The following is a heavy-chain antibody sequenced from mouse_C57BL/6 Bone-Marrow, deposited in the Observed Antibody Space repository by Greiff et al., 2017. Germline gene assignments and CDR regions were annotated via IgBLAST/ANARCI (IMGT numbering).Heavy chain of an antibody. CDR2: INPGSGGT. V-gene: IGHV1-54*01. D-gene: IGHD4-1*01. Sequence: QVQLQQSGAELVRPGTSVKVSCKASGYAFTNYLIEWVKQRPGQGLEWIGVINPGSGGTNYNEKFKGKATLTADKSSSTAYMQLSSLTSEDSAVYFCAKLGPPYYAMDYWGQGTSVTVSS. CDR1: GYAFTNYL. J-gene: IGHJ4*01. CDR3: AKLGPPYYAMDY.